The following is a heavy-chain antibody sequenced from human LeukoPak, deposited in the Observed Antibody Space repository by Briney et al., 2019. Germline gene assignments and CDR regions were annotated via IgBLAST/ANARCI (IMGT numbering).Heavy chain of an antibody. V-gene: IGHV4-4*07. CDR1: GGSISSYY. CDR2: IYTSGST. CDR3: ARAYGSGSYSRYYFDY. Sequence: SETLSLTCTVSGGSISSYYWSWIRQPAGKGLEWIGRIYTSGSTNYNPSLKSRVTMSVDTSKNQFSLKLSSVTAADTAVYYCARAYGSGSYSRYYFDYRGQGTLVTVSS. D-gene: IGHD3-10*01. J-gene: IGHJ4*02.